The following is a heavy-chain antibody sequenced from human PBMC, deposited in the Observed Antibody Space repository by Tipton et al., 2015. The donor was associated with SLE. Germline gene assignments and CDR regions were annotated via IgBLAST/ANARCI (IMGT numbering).Heavy chain of an antibody. J-gene: IGHJ3*02. Sequence: SLRLSCAASGFTFSSYGMHWVRQAPGKGLEWVAFIRYDGSNKYYADSVKGRFTISRDNSKNTLYLQMNSLRAEDTAVYYCAKDPTVTTPGAFDIWGQGTMVTVSS. D-gene: IGHD4-17*01. CDR2: IRYDGSNK. V-gene: IGHV3-30*02. CDR3: AKDPTVTTPGAFDI. CDR1: GFTFSSYG.